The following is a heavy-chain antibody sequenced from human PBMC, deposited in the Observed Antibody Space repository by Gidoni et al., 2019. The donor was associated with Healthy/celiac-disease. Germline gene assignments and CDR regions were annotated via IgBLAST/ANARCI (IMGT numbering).Heavy chain of an antibody. D-gene: IGHD1-7*01. J-gene: IGHJ4*02. CDR2: ISAYKGNS. CDR1: GYTFTSYG. CDR3: AREYNCNYRSNDFDY. V-gene: IGHV1-18*01. Sequence: QVQLVQSGAEVKKPGASVKVSCKASGYTFTSYGIRWVRQAPGQGLEWRGLISAYKGNSTYAQKLKGRVTMTTDTSTSTAYMELRSLRSDDTAVYYCAREYNCNYRSNDFDYWGQGTMVTVSS.